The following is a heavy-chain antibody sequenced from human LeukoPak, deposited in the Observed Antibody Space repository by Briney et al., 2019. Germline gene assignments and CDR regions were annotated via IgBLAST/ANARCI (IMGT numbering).Heavy chain of an antibody. D-gene: IGHD5-12*01. CDR2: ISAYNGNT. Sequence: TSVKVSCKASGYTFTSYGISWVRQAPGQGLEWMGWISAYNGNTNYAQKLQGRVTMTTDTSTSTAYMELRSLRSDDTAVYYCARTGGGARRTVDIVASPAYWGQGTLVTVSS. CDR1: GYTFTSYG. V-gene: IGHV1-18*01. CDR3: ARTGGGARRTVDIVASPAY. J-gene: IGHJ4*02.